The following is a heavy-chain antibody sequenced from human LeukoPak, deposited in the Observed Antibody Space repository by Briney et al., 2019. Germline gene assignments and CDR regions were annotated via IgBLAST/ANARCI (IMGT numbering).Heavy chain of an antibody. Sequence: PGGSLRLSCAASGFTFSSYGMHWVCQAPGKGLEWVAVISYDGSNKYYADSVKGRFTISRDNSKNTLYLQMNSLRAEDTAVYYCAKDGGGLDYWGQGTLVTVSS. D-gene: IGHD3-10*01. V-gene: IGHV3-30*18. CDR1: GFTFSSYG. CDR3: AKDGGGLDY. CDR2: ISYDGSNK. J-gene: IGHJ4*02.